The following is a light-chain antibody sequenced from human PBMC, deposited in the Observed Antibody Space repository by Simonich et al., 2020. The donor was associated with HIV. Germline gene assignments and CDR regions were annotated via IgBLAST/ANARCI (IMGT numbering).Light chain of an antibody. Sequence: SYELTQPPSVSVSPGQTARIPCSADALTKKYSYWYQQKSGQAPVLVIYEDRKRPSGIPERFAGASSGTMATLTISGAQVEDEADYYCYSTDSSGDLYWVFGGGTKLTLL. CDR2: EDR. CDR1: ALTKKY. V-gene: IGLV3-10*01. CDR3: YSTDSSGDLYWV. J-gene: IGLJ3*02.